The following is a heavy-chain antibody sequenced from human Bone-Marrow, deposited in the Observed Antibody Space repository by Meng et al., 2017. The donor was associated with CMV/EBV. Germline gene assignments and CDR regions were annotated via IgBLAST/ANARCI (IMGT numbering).Heavy chain of an antibody. CDR1: GFTFSSYW. Sequence: GGSLRLSCAASGFTFSSYWMHWVRQAPGKGLVWVSRINSDGSSTSYADSVKGRFTISRDNAKNSLYPQMNSLRAEDTAVYYCARDGRRDFWSGNYYYYYGMDVWGQGTTVTVSS. CDR2: INSDGSST. D-gene: IGHD3-3*01. J-gene: IGHJ6*02. V-gene: IGHV3-74*01. CDR3: ARDGRRDFWSGNYYYYYGMDV.